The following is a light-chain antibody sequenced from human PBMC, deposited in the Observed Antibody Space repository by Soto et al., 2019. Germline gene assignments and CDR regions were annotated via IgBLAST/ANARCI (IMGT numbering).Light chain of an antibody. CDR1: QSISSY. J-gene: IGKJ3*01. CDR2: AAS. V-gene: IGKV1-39*01. Sequence: DIQMTQSPSSLSASVGDRVTITCRASQSISSYLNWYRQKTGKAPELLIYAASSLQSGVPSRFSGGGSGTDLTRTISSLQPEDFATYYGRQSYSIPPTFGPGTKVDIK. CDR3: RQSYSIPPT.